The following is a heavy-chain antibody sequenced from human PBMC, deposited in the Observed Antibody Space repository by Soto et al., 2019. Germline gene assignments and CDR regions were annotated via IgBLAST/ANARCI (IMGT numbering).Heavy chain of an antibody. Sequence: PGGSLRLSCAASGFTFSSYAMSWVRQAPGKGLEWVSAISGSGGSTYYADSVKGRFTISRDNSKNTLYLQMNSLRAEDTAVYYCAKDPIVATIRTIGGYFDYWGQGTLVTVSS. CDR1: GFTFSSYA. V-gene: IGHV3-23*01. D-gene: IGHD5-12*01. CDR2: ISGSGGST. CDR3: AKDPIVATIRTIGGYFDY. J-gene: IGHJ4*02.